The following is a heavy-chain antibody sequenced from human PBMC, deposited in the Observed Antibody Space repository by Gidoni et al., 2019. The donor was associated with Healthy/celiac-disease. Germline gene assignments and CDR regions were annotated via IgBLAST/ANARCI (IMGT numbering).Heavy chain of an antibody. CDR1: GFTFSSYA. V-gene: IGHV3-23*01. CDR2: ISGSGGST. J-gene: IGHJ6*02. CDR3: ASPVTTADVYYYGMDV. Sequence: EVQLLESGGGLVQPGGSLRLSCAASGFTFSSYAMSWVRQAPGKGLEWVSAISGSGGSTYYADSVKGRFTISRDNSKNTLYLQMNSLRAEDTAVYYCASPVTTADVYYYGMDVWGQGTTVTVSS. D-gene: IGHD4-17*01.